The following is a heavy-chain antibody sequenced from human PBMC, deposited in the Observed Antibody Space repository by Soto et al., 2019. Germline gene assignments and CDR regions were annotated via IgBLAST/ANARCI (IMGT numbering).Heavy chain of an antibody. J-gene: IGHJ2*01. CDR2: IGTAGDT. D-gene: IGHD3-16*01. Sequence: EVQLVESGGGLVQPGGSLRLSCAASGFTFSSYDMHWVRQATGKGLEWVSTIGTAGDTYYAGSVKDRFTISRENAKNSLYLQMNSPRAEDTAVYYGARETESAQISGWGNWYFDLWGCGTMVTVSS. CDR3: ARETESAQISGWGNWYFDL. CDR1: GFTFSSYD. V-gene: IGHV3-13*01.